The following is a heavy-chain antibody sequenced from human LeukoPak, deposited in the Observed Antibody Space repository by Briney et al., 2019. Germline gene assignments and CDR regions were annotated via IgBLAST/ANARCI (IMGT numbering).Heavy chain of an antibody. Sequence: SETLSLTCTVSGASISIYYWSWIRQPAGKGLEWIGCIYGSESINYNPSLKSRVTMSVDTSKNQFSLKLGSVTAADTAVYYCARVNSGWYGRLDYWGPGTLVTVSS. J-gene: IGHJ4*02. V-gene: IGHV4-4*07. CDR1: GASISIYY. D-gene: IGHD6-19*01. CDR3: ARVNSGWYGRLDY. CDR2: IYGSESI.